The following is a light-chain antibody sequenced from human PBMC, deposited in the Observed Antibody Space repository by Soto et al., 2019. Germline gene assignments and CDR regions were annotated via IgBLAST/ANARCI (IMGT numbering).Light chain of an antibody. V-gene: IGKV1-5*03. CDR3: QQYNSFLYA. J-gene: IGKJ2*01. CDR2: TAS. Sequence: DTQRTQSPSSLSASVGDRVTITCRASQTIRSSLARYQQKPGKAPRLLIYTASSLQTGVPSRFSGSGSGTEFTLTIGSLHPDDFATYYCQQYNSFLYAFGQGTKVDIK. CDR1: QTIRSS.